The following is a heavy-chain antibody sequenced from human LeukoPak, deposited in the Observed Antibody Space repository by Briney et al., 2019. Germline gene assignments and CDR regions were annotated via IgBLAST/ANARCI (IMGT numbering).Heavy chain of an antibody. CDR1: GYTFTGYY. V-gene: IGHV1-2*02. J-gene: IGHJ5*02. CDR2: INPNSGGT. Sequence: GASVKVSCKASGYTFTGYYMHWVRQALGQGLEWMGWINPNSGGTNYAQKFQGRVTMTRDTSISTAYMELSRLRSDDTAVYYCARAKGCSSTSCYNWWFDPWGQGTLVTVSS. CDR3: ARAKGCSSTSCYNWWFDP. D-gene: IGHD2-2*02.